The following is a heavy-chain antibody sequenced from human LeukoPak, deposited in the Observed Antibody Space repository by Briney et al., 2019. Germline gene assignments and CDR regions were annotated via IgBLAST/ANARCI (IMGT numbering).Heavy chain of an antibody. CDR2: LYYRGST. CDR3: VRAWVDYFYYMDV. V-gene: IGHV4-39*07. CDR1: GFSIRSTSYY. J-gene: IGHJ6*03. Sequence: SETLSLTCTVSGFSIRSTSYYWGWIRQPPGKGMEFIGSLYYRGSTYYNSSLQSRVTISVDTSKNQFSLELRSVTAADTAMYYCVRAWVDYFYYMDVWGKGTTVTVSS. D-gene: IGHD7-27*01.